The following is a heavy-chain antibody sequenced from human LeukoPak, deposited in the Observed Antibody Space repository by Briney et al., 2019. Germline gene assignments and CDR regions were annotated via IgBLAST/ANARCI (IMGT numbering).Heavy chain of an antibody. D-gene: IGHD6-19*01. V-gene: IGHV4-39*01. CDR3: ARLAYSSGWIDY. CDR1: GGSISSSNYY. CDR2: IYYSGST. Sequence: PSETLSLTCTVSGGSISSSNYYWGWIRQPPGKGLEWIGSIYYSGSTYYNPSLKSQVTISVDTSKNQFSLKLSSVTAADTAVYYCARLAYSSGWIDYWGQGTLVTVSS. J-gene: IGHJ4*02.